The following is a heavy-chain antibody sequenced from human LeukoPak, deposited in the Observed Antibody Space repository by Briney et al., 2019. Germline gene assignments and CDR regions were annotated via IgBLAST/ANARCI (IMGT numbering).Heavy chain of an antibody. D-gene: IGHD3-3*01. Sequence: SETLSLTCTFSGGSISSGDYYWTWIRQHPGKGLEWIGYTHYSGSAYYNPSLKSRVTMPVDTSKSQFSLRLSSVTAADTAVYYCARAILPPSGFVWHFDLWGRGTLVTVSS. V-gene: IGHV4-31*03. CDR1: GGSISSGDYY. J-gene: IGHJ2*01. CDR3: ARAILPPSGFVWHFDL. CDR2: THYSGSA.